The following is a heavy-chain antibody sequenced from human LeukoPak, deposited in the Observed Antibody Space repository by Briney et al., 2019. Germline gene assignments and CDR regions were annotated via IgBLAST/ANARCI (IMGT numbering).Heavy chain of an antibody. Sequence: PGGSLRLSCAASGFTFSSNYMSWVRQAPGKGLEWVSVIYSGGNTYYADSVKGRFTISRDNSKNTLYLQMNSLRAEDTAVYYCARELEIRSGWPNWFDPWGQGTLVTVSS. CDR2: IYSGGNT. D-gene: IGHD6-19*01. CDR1: GFTFSSNY. V-gene: IGHV3-53*01. J-gene: IGHJ5*02. CDR3: ARELEIRSGWPNWFDP.